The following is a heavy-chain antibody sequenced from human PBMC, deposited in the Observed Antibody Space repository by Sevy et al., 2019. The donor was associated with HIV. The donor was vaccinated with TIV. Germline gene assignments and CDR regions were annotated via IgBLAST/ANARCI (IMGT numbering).Heavy chain of an antibody. J-gene: IGHJ4*02. Sequence: GGSLRLSCAASGFTFSTYTMSWVRQAPGKGLEWVSAISGSGDDTYYAGSVKGRFTTSRDNSKNTLYLQMNSLRAEDTAVYYCAKPPYSSSSFDYWGQGTLVTVSS. CDR2: ISGSGDDT. CDR1: GFTFSTYT. CDR3: AKPPYSSSSFDY. V-gene: IGHV3-23*01. D-gene: IGHD6-6*01.